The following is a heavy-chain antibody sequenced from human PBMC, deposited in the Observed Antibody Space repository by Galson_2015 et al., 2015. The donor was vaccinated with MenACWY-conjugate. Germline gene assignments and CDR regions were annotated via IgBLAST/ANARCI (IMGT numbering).Heavy chain of an antibody. CDR1: GFTFSSYA. CDR3: ARGGRWELLYWFGP. D-gene: IGHD1-26*01. Sequence: SLRLSCAASGFTFSSYAMHWVRQAPGKGLEWVAVISYDGSNKYYADSVKGRFTISRDNSKNTLYLQMNSLRAEDTAVYYCARGGRWELLYWFGPWGQGTLVTVSS. CDR2: ISYDGSNK. V-gene: IGHV3-30*04. J-gene: IGHJ5*02.